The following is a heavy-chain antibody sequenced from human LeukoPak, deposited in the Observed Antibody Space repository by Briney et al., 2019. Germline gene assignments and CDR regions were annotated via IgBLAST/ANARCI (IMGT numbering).Heavy chain of an antibody. Sequence: PSETLSLTCAVYGGSFSGYYWSWIRQPPGKGLEWIGEINHSGSTNYNPSLKSRVTISVDTSKNQFSLKLSSVTAADTAVYYCVRDESGRGYWGQGTLVTVSS. CDR2: INHSGST. D-gene: IGHD5-12*01. CDR3: VRDESGRGY. J-gene: IGHJ4*02. V-gene: IGHV4-34*01. CDR1: GGSFSGYY.